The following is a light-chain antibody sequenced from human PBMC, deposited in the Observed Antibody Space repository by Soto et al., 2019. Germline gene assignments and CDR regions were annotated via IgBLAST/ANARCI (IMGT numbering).Light chain of an antibody. CDR2: DAS. V-gene: IGKV3-20*01. J-gene: IGKJ1*01. CDR3: QQYFRSGK. CDR1: QSIYEK. Sequence: RVTLSFRASQSIYEKLARYQQKPGQTPRLVIYDASTRATGTPGSFSGSGSGTDFTLTISRLEPEDFAVYYCQQYFRSGKFGQGTKVEIK.